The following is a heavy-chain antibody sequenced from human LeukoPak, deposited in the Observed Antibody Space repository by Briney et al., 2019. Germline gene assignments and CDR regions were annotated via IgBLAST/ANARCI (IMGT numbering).Heavy chain of an antibody. J-gene: IGHJ3*02. CDR1: RYTFTGYY. CDR3: ARGPQYYYGFMSPKLTLSQDAFDI. Sequence: GASVKVSCKASRYTFTGYYMHWVRQAPGQGLEWMGWINPNSGGTNYAQKFQGRVTKTRDTSISTAYMELSRLRSDDTAVYYCARGPQYYYGFMSPKLTLSQDAFDIWGQGTMVTVSS. CDR2: INPNSGGT. D-gene: IGHD3-10*01. V-gene: IGHV1-2*02.